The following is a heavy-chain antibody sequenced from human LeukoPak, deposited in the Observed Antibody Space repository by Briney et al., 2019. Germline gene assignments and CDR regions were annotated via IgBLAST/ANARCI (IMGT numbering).Heavy chain of an antibody. CDR2: ISGSGGST. CDR3: AKSPGSSGYHPVLDY. V-gene: IGHV3-23*01. CDR1: GFTFSSYA. D-gene: IGHD3-22*01. J-gene: IGHJ4*02. Sequence: GGSLRLSCAASGFTFSSYAMSRVRQAPGKGLEWVSAISGSGGSTYYADSVKGRFTISRDNSKNTLYLQMNSLRAEDTAVYYCAKSPGSSGYHPVLDYWGQGTLVTVSS.